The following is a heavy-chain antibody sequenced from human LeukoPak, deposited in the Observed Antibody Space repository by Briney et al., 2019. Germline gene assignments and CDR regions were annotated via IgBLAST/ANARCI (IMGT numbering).Heavy chain of an antibody. J-gene: IGHJ4*02. V-gene: IGHV3-9*01. D-gene: IGHD2-8*01. CDR2: ISWNSGSI. CDR3: ARDLGYCTNGVCHTRFDY. Sequence: GRSLRLSCAASGFTFDDYAMHWVRQAPGKGLEWVSGISWNSGSIGYADSVKGRFTISRDNAKNSLYLQMNSLRAEDTAVYNCARDLGYCTNGVCHTRFDYWGQGTLVAVSS. CDR1: GFTFDDYA.